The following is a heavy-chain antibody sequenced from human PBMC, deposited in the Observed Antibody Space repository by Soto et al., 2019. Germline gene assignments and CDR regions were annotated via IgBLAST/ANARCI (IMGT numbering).Heavy chain of an antibody. CDR3: ARDIIAVAAPTRDYYYYGMDV. CDR1: GYTFTSYY. V-gene: IGHV1-46*01. J-gene: IGHJ6*02. D-gene: IGHD6-19*01. CDR2: INPSGGRT. Sequence: GASVKVSCKASGYTFTSYYMHWVRQAPGQGLEWMGIINPSGGRTSYAQKFQGRVTMTRDTSTSTVYMELSSLRSEDTAVYYCARDIIAVAAPTRDYYYYGMDVWGQGTTVTVSS.